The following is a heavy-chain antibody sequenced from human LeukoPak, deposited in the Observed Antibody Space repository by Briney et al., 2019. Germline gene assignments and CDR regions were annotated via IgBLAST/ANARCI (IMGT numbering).Heavy chain of an antibody. CDR2: ISSSSSSYI. CDR1: GFTFSSYS. J-gene: IGHJ4*02. D-gene: IGHD5-12*01. Sequence: GRSLRLSCAASGFTFSSYSMNWVRQAPGKGLEWVSSISSSSSSYIYYADSVKGRFTISRDNAKNSLYLQMNSLRAEDTAVYYCAGGRSGYDYGDFDYWGQGTLVTVSS. CDR3: AGGRSGYDYGDFDY. V-gene: IGHV3-21*01.